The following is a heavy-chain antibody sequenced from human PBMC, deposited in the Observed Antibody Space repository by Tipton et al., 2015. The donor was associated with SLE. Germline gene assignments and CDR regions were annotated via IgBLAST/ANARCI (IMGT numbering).Heavy chain of an antibody. J-gene: IGHJ3*02. CDR3: AKLTTSDAFDI. D-gene: IGHD1-1*01. CDR1: GFTFDDYG. V-gene: IGHV3-23*01. CDR2: ISGSGGST. Sequence: GSLRLSCAASGFTFDDYGMSWVRQAPGKGLEWVSAISGSGGSTYYADSVKGRFTISRDNSRNTLYLQMNSLRAEDTAVYYCAKLTTSDAFDIWGQGTMVTVSS.